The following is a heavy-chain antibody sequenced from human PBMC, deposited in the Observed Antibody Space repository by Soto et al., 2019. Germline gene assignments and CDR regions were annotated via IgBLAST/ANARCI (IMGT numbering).Heavy chain of an antibody. V-gene: IGHV3-23*01. CDR3: AKGRGSEYYFDY. Sequence: EVQLLESVGGWVQPGGSLSLSCAASGFTFSSYAMSWVCQAPGKGLECVSAFSGSGGSTYYADSVKVQFTISRDNSKNTLYLQMNSLRAEDTAVYYCAKGRGSEYYFDYWGQGTLVTVSS. CDR2: FSGSGGST. J-gene: IGHJ4*02. D-gene: IGHD3-16*01. CDR1: GFTFSSYA.